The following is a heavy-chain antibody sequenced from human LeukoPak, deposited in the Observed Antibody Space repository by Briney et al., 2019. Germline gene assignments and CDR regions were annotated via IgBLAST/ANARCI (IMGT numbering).Heavy chain of an antibody. D-gene: IGHD2-2*01. CDR2: IIPIFGTA. CDR1: GYTFTSYG. J-gene: IGHJ5*02. Sequence: ASVKVSCKASGYTFTSYGISWVRQAPGQGLEWMGGIIPIFGTANYAQKFQGRVTITADESTSTAYMELSGLRSEDTAVYYCAREGGLYCSSTSCNMRNWFDPWGQGTLVTVSS. V-gene: IGHV1-69*13. CDR3: AREGGLYCSSTSCNMRNWFDP.